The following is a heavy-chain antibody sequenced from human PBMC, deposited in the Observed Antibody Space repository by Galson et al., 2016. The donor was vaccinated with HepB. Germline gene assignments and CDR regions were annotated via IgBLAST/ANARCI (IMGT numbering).Heavy chain of an antibody. CDR1: GYSFSPYY. Sequence: QSGAEVKKPGESLQISCKGSGYSFSPYYIAWMRQTPGKGLEWMGFIFPRDSETRYSPSFQGQVIMSVDNSISTAYLQWSSLKASDTATCYCARHVASRSPFDYWAQGTLVTVSS. V-gene: IGHV5-51*01. D-gene: IGHD2-15*01. CDR3: ARHVASRSPFDY. CDR2: IFPRDSET. J-gene: IGHJ4*02.